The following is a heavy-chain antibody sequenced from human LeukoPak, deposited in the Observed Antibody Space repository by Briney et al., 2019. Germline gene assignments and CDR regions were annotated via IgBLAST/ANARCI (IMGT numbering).Heavy chain of an antibody. CDR3: ARKGMWFGELLSPVFDY. J-gene: IGHJ4*02. CDR2: ISAYNGNT. CDR1: GYTFTSYG. Sequence: SVKVSCKASGYTFTSYGISWVRQAPGQGLEWMGWISAYNGNTNYAQKLQGRVTMTTDTSTSTAYMELRSLRSDDTAVYYCARKGMWFGELLSPVFDYWGQGTLVTVSS. D-gene: IGHD3-10*01. V-gene: IGHV1-18*01.